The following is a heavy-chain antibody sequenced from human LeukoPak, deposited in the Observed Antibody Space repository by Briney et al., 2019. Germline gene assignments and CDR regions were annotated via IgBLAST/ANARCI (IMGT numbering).Heavy chain of an antibody. J-gene: IGHJ6*03. CDR1: GFTFSSYS. V-gene: IGHV3-21*01. D-gene: IGHD2-15*01. CDR2: ISSSSSYI. Sequence: GGSLRLSCAASGFTFSSYSMNWVRQAPGKGLEWVSSISSSSSYIYYADSVKGRFTISRDNAKNSLYLQMNSLRAEDTAVYYCAREGRPNGGGYYMDVWGKGTTVTVSS. CDR3: AREGRPNGGGYYMDV.